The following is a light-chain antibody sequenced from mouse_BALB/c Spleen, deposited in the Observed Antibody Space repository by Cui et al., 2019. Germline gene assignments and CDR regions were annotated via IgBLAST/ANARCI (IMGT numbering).Light chain of an antibody. CDR3: HQYHRSPPLT. Sequence: QIVLTQSPAITSASLGERVPMTCTASSSVSSSYLHWYQQKPGSSPKLWIYSTSNLASGVPARFSGSGSGTSYSLTISSMEAEDAATYYCHQYHRSPPLTFGAGTKLELK. V-gene: IGKV4-74*01. J-gene: IGKJ5*01. CDR1: SSVSSSY. CDR2: STS.